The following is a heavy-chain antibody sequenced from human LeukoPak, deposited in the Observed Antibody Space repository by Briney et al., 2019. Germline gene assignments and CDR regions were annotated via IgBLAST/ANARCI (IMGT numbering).Heavy chain of an antibody. CDR1: GGSISSSSYN. CDR2: IYYSGIT. D-gene: IGHD2-8*02. J-gene: IGHJ4*02. Sequence: SETLSLTCTVSGGSISSSSYNWGWIRQPPGKGLEWIGSIYYSGITYSNPSLKSRVTISVDTSKNQFSLKLSSVTAADTAVYCCARRLACTEDYWGQGTLVTVSS. CDR3: ARRLACTEDY. V-gene: IGHV4-39*01.